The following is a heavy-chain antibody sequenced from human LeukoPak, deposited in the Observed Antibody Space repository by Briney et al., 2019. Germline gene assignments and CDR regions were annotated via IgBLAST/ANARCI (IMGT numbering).Heavy chain of an antibody. J-gene: IGHJ4*02. CDR1: GFTFSSNT. D-gene: IGHD1-26*01. CDR2: ISSNGGST. CDR3: ARVVGATRTHFDY. V-gene: IGHV3-64*01. Sequence: GGSLRLSCAASGFTFSSNTMNWVRQAPGKGLEYVSAISSNGGSTYYANSVKGRFTISRDNSKNTLYLQMGSLRAEDMAVYYCARVVGATRTHFDYWGQGTLVTVSS.